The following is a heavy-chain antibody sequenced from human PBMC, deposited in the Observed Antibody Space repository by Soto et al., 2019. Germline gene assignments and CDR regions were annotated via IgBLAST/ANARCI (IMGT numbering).Heavy chain of an antibody. J-gene: IGHJ4*01. CDR1: GFTFGEYA. V-gene: IGHV3-49*03. Sequence: ESGGGLVQPGRSLRLSCTASGFTFGEYAMSWFRQAPGKGLEWVGFIRSKAYGGTTEYAASVKGRFTISRDDSKSIPYLQMNSLKTEDTAVYYCTRDRTRITMVRGVIINPDHLFDYWGKEPWSPSPQ. CDR3: TRDRTRITMVRGVIINPDHLFDY. CDR2: IRSKAYGGTT. D-gene: IGHD3-10*01.